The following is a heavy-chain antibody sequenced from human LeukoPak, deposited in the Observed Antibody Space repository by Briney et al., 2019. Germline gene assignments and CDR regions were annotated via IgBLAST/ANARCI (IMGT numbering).Heavy chain of an antibody. Sequence: GASVKVSCKASGYTFTDYYIHWVRQAPGQGFEWMGITNPSGGSTSYAQKFQGRVTMTRDTSTSTVYMELSSLRSEDTAVYYCARDSGWWMFDYWGQGTLVTVSS. J-gene: IGHJ4*02. CDR2: TNPSGGST. CDR3: ARDSGWWMFDY. V-gene: IGHV1-46*01. D-gene: IGHD6-19*01. CDR1: GYTFTDYY.